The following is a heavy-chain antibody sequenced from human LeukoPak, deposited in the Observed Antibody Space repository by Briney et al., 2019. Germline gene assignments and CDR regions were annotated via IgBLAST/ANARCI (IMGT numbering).Heavy chain of an antibody. D-gene: IGHD6-6*01. V-gene: IGHV3-23*01. J-gene: IGHJ3*02. CDR1: GFTVRRFS. Sequence: GGSLRLSCAASGFTVRRFSMSWVRQAPGKGLEWVSSISGSGTSTYYADSGKGRFTVSRDNSKNTLYLQMNSLRADDTAIYYCAYEMGQQLVLRDAFDIWGQETMVTVSS. CDR2: ISGSGTST. CDR3: AYEMGQQLVLRDAFDI.